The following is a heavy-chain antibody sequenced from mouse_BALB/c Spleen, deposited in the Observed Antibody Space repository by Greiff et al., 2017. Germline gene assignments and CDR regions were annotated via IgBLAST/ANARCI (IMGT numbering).Heavy chain of an antibody. CDR2: IYPGDGDT. Sequence: QVQLQQSGPELVKPGASVKISCKASGYAFSSSWMNWVKQRPGQGLEWIGRIYPGDGDTNYNGKFKGKATLTADKSSSTAYMQLSSLTSVDSAVYFCARGAYYRYDDYWYFDVWGAGTTVTVSS. J-gene: IGHJ1*01. CDR1: GYAFSSSW. CDR3: ARGAYYRYDDYWYFDV. D-gene: IGHD2-14*01. V-gene: IGHV1-82*01.